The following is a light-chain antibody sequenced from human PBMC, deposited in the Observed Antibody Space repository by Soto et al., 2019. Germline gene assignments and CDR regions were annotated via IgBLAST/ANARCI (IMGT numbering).Light chain of an antibody. J-gene: IGKJ1*01. V-gene: IGKV3-20*01. Sequence: EIVLTQSPGTLSLSPGERATLSCRASQSVSSIYLAWYQKKPGQAPRLLIYGASSRATGIPDMFSGSGYGTDFTLTISRLEPEDFAGYYCQQYGSSRWTVGQGTKVEI. CDR3: QQYGSSRWT. CDR1: QSVSSIY. CDR2: GAS.